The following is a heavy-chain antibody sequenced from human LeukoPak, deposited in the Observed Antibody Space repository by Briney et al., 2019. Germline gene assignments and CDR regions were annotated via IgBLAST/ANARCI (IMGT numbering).Heavy chain of an antibody. V-gene: IGHV3-30*18. CDR1: GFTFSSYG. D-gene: IGHD5-12*01. J-gene: IGHJ4*02. CDR2: ISYDGSNK. Sequence: PGGSLRPSCAASGFTFSSYGMHWVRQAPGKGLEWVAVISYDGSNKYYADSVKGRFTISRDNSKNTLYLQMNSLRAEDTAVYYCAKVVATSLPDYWGQGTLVTVSS. CDR3: AKVVATSLPDY.